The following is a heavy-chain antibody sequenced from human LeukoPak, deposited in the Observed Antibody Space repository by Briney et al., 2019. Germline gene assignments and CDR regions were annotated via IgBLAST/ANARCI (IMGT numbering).Heavy chain of an antibody. Sequence: PSQTLSLTCTVSGGSISSGDYYWSWIRQPPGKGLEWIGYIYYSGSTNYNPSLKSRVTISVDTPKNQFSLKLSSVTAADTAVYYCARDRENDGIAAAGYYYYGMDVWGQGTTVTVSS. CDR2: IYYSGST. V-gene: IGHV4-30-4*01. CDR3: ARDRENDGIAAAGYYYYGMDV. CDR1: GGSISSGDYY. J-gene: IGHJ6*02. D-gene: IGHD6-13*01.